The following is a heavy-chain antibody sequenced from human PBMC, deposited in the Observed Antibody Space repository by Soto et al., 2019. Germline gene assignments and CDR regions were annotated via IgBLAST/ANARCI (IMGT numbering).Heavy chain of an antibody. CDR3: ARVPWGDTVTTPLAAFDI. CDR2: IIPIFGTA. D-gene: IGHD4-17*01. CDR1: GGTFSSYA. J-gene: IGHJ3*02. Sequence: QVQLVQSGAEVKKPGSSVKVSCKASGGTFSSYAISWVRQAPGQGLAWMGGIIPIFGTANYAQKFQGRVTITADESTSTAYMELSSLRSEDTAVYYCARVPWGDTVTTPLAAFDIWGQGTMVTVSS. V-gene: IGHV1-69*01.